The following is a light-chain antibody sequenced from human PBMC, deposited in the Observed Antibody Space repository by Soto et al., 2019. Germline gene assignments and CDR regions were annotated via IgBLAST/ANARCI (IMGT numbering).Light chain of an antibody. CDR2: GAS. CDR3: QQAYSFPIT. CDR1: QSISSY. J-gene: IGKJ5*01. V-gene: IGKV1-39*01. Sequence: DIQITQSPSSLSASVGDRVTITCRASQSISSYLNWYQHKPGRTPELLIHGASRLQSGVPARFSGSGSGTDFTLSINSLQPEDFATYYCQQAYSFPITFGQGTRLEIK.